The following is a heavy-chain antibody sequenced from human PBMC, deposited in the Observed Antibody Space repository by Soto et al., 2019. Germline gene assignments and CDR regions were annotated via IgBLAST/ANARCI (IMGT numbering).Heavy chain of an antibody. CDR3: ANVPDIVGVVVPRGYYGMDV. J-gene: IGHJ6*02. CDR1: GFTFSSYA. V-gene: IGHV3-23*01. D-gene: IGHD2-15*01. CDR2: ISGSGGST. Sequence: EVQLLESGGGLVQPGGSLRLSCAASGFTFSSYAMSWVRQAPGKGLEWVSAISGSGGSTYYADSVKGRFTISRDNSKKALYLQMNSLRAEDTAVYYCANVPDIVGVVVPRGYYGMDVRGQGTTVTVSS.